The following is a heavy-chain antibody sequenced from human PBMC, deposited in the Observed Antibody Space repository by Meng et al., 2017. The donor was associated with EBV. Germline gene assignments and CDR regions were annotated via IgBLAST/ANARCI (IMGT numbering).Heavy chain of an antibody. CDR3: ARGRYYGDYFWFDP. CDR1: GGSGSSGSYY. Sequence: EVCPGLLNPSGSLSPPCTVPGGSGSSGSYYWSWIRQPPGKGLEWIGYIYYSGSTNYNPSLKSRATISVDTSKNQFSLKLSSVTAADTAVYYCARGRYYGDYFWFDPWGQGTLVTVSS. D-gene: IGHD4-17*01. J-gene: IGHJ5*02. V-gene: IGHV4-61*01. CDR2: IYYSGST.